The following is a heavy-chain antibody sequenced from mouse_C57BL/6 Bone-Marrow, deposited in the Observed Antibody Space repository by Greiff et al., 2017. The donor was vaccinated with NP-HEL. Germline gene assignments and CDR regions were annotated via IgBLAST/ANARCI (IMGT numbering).Heavy chain of an antibody. CDR2: ISDGGSYT. CDR3: AREGDTAVVDY. CDR1: GCTFSSYA. D-gene: IGHD1-1*01. J-gene: IGHJ2*01. V-gene: IGHV5-4*01. Sequence: EVQLVESGGGLVKPGGSLKFSCAASGCTFSSYAMPWVRQTSEKRLVWVANISDGGSYTYYPDNVKGRFTNARDKTKTNLYLQMGHLKSEETAMYYYAREGDTAVVDYWGQGTTLTVSS.